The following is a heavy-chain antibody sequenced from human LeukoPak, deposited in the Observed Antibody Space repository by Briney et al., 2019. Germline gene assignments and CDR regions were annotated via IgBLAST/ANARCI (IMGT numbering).Heavy chain of an antibody. CDR3: ARGRPDYGGNSMYYYYYMDV. CDR1: GYTFTGYY. D-gene: IGHD4-23*01. CDR2: INPSGGST. J-gene: IGHJ6*03. Sequence: GASVKVSCKASGYTFTGYYMHWVRQAPGQGLEWMGWINPSGGSTSYAQKFQGRVTMTRDTSTSTVYMELSSLRSEDTAVYYCARGRPDYGGNSMYYYYYMDVWGKGTTVTISS. V-gene: IGHV1-46*01.